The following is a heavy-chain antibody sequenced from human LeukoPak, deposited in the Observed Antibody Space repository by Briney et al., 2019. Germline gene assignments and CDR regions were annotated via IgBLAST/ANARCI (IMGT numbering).Heavy chain of an antibody. J-gene: IGHJ4*02. CDR3: ARDRDCSSTSCFSWLDY. D-gene: IGHD2-2*01. V-gene: IGHV1-69*05. Sequence: SVKVSFKASGGPFSSYAISWVRPAPGQGLEWMGGIIPKFGTAKYAQKFQGRVTITTDESTSTVYMELSSLRSEDTAVYYCARDRDCSSTSCFSWLDYWGQGTLVSVSS. CDR2: IIPKFGTA. CDR1: GGPFSSYA.